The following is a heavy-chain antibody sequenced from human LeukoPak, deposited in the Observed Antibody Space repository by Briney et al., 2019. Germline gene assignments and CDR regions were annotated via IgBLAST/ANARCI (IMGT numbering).Heavy chain of an antibody. V-gene: IGHV4-39*07. Sequence: KPSETLSLTCTVSGGSISSSSYYWGWIRQPPGKGLEWIGSIYYSGSTYYNPSLKSRVTISVDTSKNQFSLKLSSVTAADTAVYYCARVLRFLEWPIQYYFDYWGQGTLVTVSS. J-gene: IGHJ4*02. D-gene: IGHD3-3*01. CDR2: IYYSGST. CDR3: ARVLRFLEWPIQYYFDY. CDR1: GGSISSSSYY.